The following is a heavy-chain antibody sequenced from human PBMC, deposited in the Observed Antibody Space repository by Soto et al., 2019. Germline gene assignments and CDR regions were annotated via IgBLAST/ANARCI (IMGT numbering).Heavy chain of an antibody. CDR2: IGAGDGKT. Sequence: QVQLVQSGTEVKKPGASVKVSCKASGYSFTHYVIHWVRQAPGQRLEWMGWIGAGDGKTYYSQNFQGRVTITKDTSASKAYMELSSLISEDTAVYYCVRDYASDSGVYLDFWGQGTLVTVSS. D-gene: IGHD3-22*01. CDR3: VRDYASDSGVYLDF. V-gene: IGHV1-3*01. CDR1: GYSFTHYV. J-gene: IGHJ4*02.